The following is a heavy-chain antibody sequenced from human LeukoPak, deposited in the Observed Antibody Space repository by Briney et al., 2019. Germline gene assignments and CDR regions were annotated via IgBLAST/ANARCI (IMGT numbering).Heavy chain of an antibody. V-gene: IGHV4-59*08. CDR1: GGSISSYY. CDR2: IYYSGST. Sequence: PSETLSLTCTVSGGSISSYYWSWIRQPPGKGLEWIGYIYYSGSTNYNPSLKSRVTISVDTSKNQFSLKLSSVTAADTAVYYCARQWELGAFDIWGQGTVVTVSS. CDR3: ARQWELGAFDI. D-gene: IGHD1-26*01. J-gene: IGHJ3*02.